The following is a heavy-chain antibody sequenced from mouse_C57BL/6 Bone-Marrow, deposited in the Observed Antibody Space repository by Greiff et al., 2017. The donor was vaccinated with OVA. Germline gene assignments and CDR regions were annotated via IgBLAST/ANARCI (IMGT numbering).Heavy chain of an antibody. CDR2: IDPSDSYT. D-gene: IGHD2-13*01. CDR1: GYTFTSYW. J-gene: IGHJ2*01. V-gene: IGHV1-59*01. Sequence: QVQLQQPGAELVRPGTSVKLSCKASGYTFTSYWMHWVKQRPGQGLEWIGVIDPSDSYTNYNQKFKGKATLTVDTSSSTAYMQLSSETWEDCAVYYCGRREGEGWGQGTTLTVSS. CDR3: GRREGEG.